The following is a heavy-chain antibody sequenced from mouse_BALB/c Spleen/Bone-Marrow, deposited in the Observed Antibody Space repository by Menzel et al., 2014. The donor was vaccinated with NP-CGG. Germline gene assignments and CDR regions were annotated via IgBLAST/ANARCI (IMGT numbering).Heavy chain of an antibody. CDR3: ARGAARATWFAY. Sequence: EVKLMESGGGLVQPGGSRKLSCAASGFTFSSFGMHWVRQAPEKGLEWVAYISSGSSTIYYADTVKGRFTISRDNPKNTQFLQMTSLRSEDTAMYYCARGAARATWFAYWGQGTLVTVSA. CDR2: ISSGSSTI. V-gene: IGHV5-17*02. D-gene: IGHD3-1*01. CDR1: GFTFSSFG. J-gene: IGHJ3*01.